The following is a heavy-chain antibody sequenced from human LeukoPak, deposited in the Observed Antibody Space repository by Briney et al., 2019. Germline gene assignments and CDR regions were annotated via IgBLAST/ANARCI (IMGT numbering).Heavy chain of an antibody. CDR1: GGSFSGYY. CDR2: INHSGST. CDR3: ARVLFTEEDAFDI. V-gene: IGHV4-34*01. J-gene: IGHJ3*02. Sequence: SETLSLTCAVYGGSFSGYYWSWIRQPPGKGLEWIGEINHSGSTNYNPSLKSRVTISVDTSKNQFSLKLSSVTAADTAVYYCARVLFTEEDAFDIWGQGTMVTVSS.